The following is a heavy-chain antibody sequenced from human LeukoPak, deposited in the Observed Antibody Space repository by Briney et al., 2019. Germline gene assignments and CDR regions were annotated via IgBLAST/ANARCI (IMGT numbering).Heavy chain of an antibody. Sequence: PSETLSLTCTVSGGSISSSSYYWGWIRQPPGKGLEWIGSIYYSGSTYYNPSLKSRVTISVDTSKNQFSLKLSSVTAADTAVYYCARAPGLPFNYYYGMDVWGQGTTVTVSS. J-gene: IGHJ6*02. CDR2: IYYSGST. V-gene: IGHV4-39*07. D-gene: IGHD2-15*01. CDR1: GGSISSSSYY. CDR3: ARAPGLPFNYYYGMDV.